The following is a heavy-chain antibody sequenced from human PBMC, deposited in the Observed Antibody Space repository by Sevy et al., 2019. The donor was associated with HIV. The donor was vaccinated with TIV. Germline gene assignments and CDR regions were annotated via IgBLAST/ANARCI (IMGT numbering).Heavy chain of an antibody. D-gene: IGHD1-26*01. J-gene: IGHJ4*02. CDR2: IWYDGSQK. CDR1: GFPFSSFA. CDR3: ARPILGVTTSTYFDS. V-gene: IGHV3-33*01. Sequence: GGSLRLSCSASGFPFSSFAMHWVRQAPGKGLERVALIWYDGSQKYFADSLKGRLTISRDNSKNTLFLQMNSLRAEDTAVYYCARPILGVTTSTYFDSWCQGTLVTVSS.